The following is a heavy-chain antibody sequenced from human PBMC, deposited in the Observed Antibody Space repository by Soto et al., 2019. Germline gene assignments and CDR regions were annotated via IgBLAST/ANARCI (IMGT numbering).Heavy chain of an antibody. J-gene: IGHJ4*02. CDR3: ARAGIYYYDSSGSVDY. CDR1: GGSISSGDYY. D-gene: IGHD3-22*01. Sequence: NPSETLSLTCTVSGGSISSGDYYWSWIRQPPGKGLEWIGYIYYSGSTYYNPSLKSRVTISVDTSKNQFSLKLSSVTAADTAVYYCARAGIYYYDSSGSVDYWGQGTLVTVSS. CDR2: IYYSGST. V-gene: IGHV4-30-4*01.